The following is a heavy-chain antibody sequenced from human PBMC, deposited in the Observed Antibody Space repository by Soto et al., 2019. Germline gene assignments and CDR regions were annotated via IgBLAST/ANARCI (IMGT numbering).Heavy chain of an antibody. CDR3: AREAASDPSFYYHYMDV. D-gene: IGHD3-10*01. CDR1: GYTFSNYN. J-gene: IGHJ6*03. CDR2: MNPDSGNT. V-gene: IGHV1-8*01. Sequence: QEQLVQSGAEVKKPGAPVKVSCKASGYTFSNYNINWVRQASGQGLEWMGWMNPDSGNTGYAEKFQGRVTMNRNSSISTAYMELSGLRSEDTAVYYCAREAASDPSFYYHYMDVWGKVTTVTVSS.